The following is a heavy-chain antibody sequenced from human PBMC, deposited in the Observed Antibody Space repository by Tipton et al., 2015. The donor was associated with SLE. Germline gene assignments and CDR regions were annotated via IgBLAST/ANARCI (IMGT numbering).Heavy chain of an antibody. J-gene: IGHJ4*02. D-gene: IGHD4-17*01. Sequence: SLRLSCAASGFTFSSYAMSWVRQAPGKGLEYVSAISSNGGSTYYADSVKGRFTISRDNSKNTLYLQMNSLRAEDTAVYYCAKDREKDYGFFDYWGQGTLVTVSS. CDR2: ISSNGGST. CDR1: GFTFSSYA. CDR3: AKDREKDYGFFDY. V-gene: IGHV3-64*04.